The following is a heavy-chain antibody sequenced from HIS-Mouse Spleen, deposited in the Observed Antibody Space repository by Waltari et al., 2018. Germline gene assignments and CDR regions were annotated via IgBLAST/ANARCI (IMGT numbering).Heavy chain of an antibody. CDR1: VFTFSSDA. Sequence: QVQLVESGGGVVQPGRSLGLPCAASVFTFSSDAMPWVRQAPGKGLEWVAVISYDGSNKYYADSVKGRFTISRDNSKNTLYLQMNSLRAEDTAVYYCARDHRNNWAIRDWGQGTLVTVSS. CDR3: ARDHRNNWAIRD. D-gene: IGHD1-20*01. CDR2: ISYDGSNK. J-gene: IGHJ4*02. V-gene: IGHV3-30-3*01.